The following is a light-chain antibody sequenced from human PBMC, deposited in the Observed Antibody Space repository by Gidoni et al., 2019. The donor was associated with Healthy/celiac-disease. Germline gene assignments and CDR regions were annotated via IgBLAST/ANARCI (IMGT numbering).Light chain of an antibody. V-gene: IGLV2-14*03. CDR3: SSFTSSDTWV. CDR1: SSDIGGYNH. Sequence: QSALTQPASVSGSPGHPITISCTGTSSDIGGYNHVSWYQQHPGKAPKLMIYDVSNRPSGVSNRFSGSKSGNTASLTISGLQAEDEGDYYCSSFTSSDTWVFGGGTKLTVL. J-gene: IGLJ3*02. CDR2: DVS.